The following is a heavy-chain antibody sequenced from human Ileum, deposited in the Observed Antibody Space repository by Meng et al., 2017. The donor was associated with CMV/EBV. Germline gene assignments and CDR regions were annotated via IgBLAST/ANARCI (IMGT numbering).Heavy chain of an antibody. J-gene: IGHJ5*02. CDR3: ARMDCSSTSCPYYYNSGGYEKWFDA. CDR1: GYSFTTYW. CDR2: IYVGDSDT. D-gene: IGHD2-2*01. Sequence: GESLKISCKGFGYSFTTYWIGWVRQMSGKGLEWMGIIYVGDSDTRYSPSFQGHVTISVDTSVNTAYLQWGSLEASDTAMYYCARMDCSSTSCPYYYNSGGYEKWFDAWGQGTLVTVSS. V-gene: IGHV5-51*01.